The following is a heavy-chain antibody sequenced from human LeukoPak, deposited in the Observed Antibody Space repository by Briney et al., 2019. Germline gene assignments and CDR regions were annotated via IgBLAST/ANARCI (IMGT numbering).Heavy chain of an antibody. J-gene: IGHJ4*02. V-gene: IGHV3-30*18. CDR1: GFTFSSYG. CDR3: AKDLRTADFWSGYPDY. CDR2: VSYDGNNK. Sequence: QAGGSLRLSCAASGFTFSSYGMHWVRQAPGKGLEWVAVVSYDGNNKYYADSVKGRFTISRDNSKNTLYLQMNSLRAEDTAVYYCAKDLRTADFWSGYPDYWGQGTLVTVSS. D-gene: IGHD3-3*01.